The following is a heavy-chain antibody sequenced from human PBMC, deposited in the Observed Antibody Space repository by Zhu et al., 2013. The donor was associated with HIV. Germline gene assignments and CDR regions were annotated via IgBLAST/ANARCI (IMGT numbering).Heavy chain of an antibody. D-gene: IGHD2-2*01. CDR1: GYTFTSYG. J-gene: IGHJ5*02. CDR2: ISAYNGNT. Sequence: QVQLVQSGAEVKKPGASVKVSCKASGYTFTSYGISWVRQAPGQGLEWMGWISAYNGNTNYAQKLQGRVTMTTDTSTSTAYMELRSLRSDDTAVYYCARDSTLIVVVPAAIDNWFDPWGQGTLVTVSS. V-gene: IGHV1-18*01. CDR3: ARDSTLIVVVPAAIDNWFDP.